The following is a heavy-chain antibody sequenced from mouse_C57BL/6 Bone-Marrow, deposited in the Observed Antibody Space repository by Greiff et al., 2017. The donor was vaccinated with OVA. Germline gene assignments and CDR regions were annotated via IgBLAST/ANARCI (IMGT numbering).Heavy chain of an antibody. V-gene: IGHV1-55*01. CDR1: GYTFTSYW. D-gene: IGHD1-1*01. CDR2: IYPGSGST. J-gene: IGHJ2*01. Sequence: QVQLQQPGAELVKPGASVKMSCKASGYTFTSYWITWVKQRPGQGLEWIGDIYPGSGSTNYNEKFKSKATLTVDTSSSTAYMQLSSLTSEDSAVYYCAREGDYYGSSYSDYWGQGTTLTVSS. CDR3: AREGDYYGSSYSDY.